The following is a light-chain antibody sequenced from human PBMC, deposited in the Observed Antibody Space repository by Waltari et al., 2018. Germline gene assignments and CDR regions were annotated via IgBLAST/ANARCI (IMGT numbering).Light chain of an antibody. CDR3: QRYKDWPPLT. CDR1: QSVSRF. J-gene: IGKJ4*01. Sequence: EVVMTQSPATLSVSPGERVTLSCRASQSVSRFVAWYQQKPGQDPRLLIYGSSTTATGIPARFSGSGSGSELTPTISSLQSEDCAVDYCQRYKDWPPLTFGGGTKLEIK. CDR2: GSS. V-gene: IGKV3-15*01.